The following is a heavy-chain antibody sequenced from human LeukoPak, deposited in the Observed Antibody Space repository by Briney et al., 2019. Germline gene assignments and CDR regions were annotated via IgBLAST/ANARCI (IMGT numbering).Heavy chain of an antibody. J-gene: IGHJ4*02. V-gene: IGHV1-18*01. D-gene: IGHD6-13*01. Sequence: ASVKVSCKASGYTFTSYGISWVRQAPGQGLEWMAWISAYNGNTNYAQKLQGRVTMTTDTSTSTAYMELRSLRSDDTAVYYCARDQGYSSSLYYFDYWGQGTLVTVSS. CDR2: ISAYNGNT. CDR1: GYTFTSYG. CDR3: ARDQGYSSSLYYFDY.